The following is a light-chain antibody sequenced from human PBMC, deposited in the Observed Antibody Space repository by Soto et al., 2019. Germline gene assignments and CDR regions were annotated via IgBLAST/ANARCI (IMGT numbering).Light chain of an antibody. V-gene: IGKV3-20*01. CDR3: FQYGGSPWT. Sequence: ETVLTQSPGTLSLSPGDRATLSCRASQSVTSNYVSWYQQKPGQAPRLLLYGASSRATGVPDRFSGSGSGTDFTLTISRLGPEDFAVYYCFQYGGSPWTFGQGTKVEIK. CDR2: GAS. J-gene: IGKJ1*01. CDR1: QSVTSNY.